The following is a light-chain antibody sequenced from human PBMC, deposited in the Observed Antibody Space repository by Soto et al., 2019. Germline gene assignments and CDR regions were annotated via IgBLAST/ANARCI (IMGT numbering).Light chain of an antibody. V-gene: IGLV1-44*01. CDR3: AAWDDSLKGLL. CDR1: DSKIGSNA. J-gene: IGLJ3*02. CDR2: GNT. Sequence: QSVLTQPPSASGTPGQRVTFSCSGSDSKIGSNAVNWYQQDPGTAPRLLIYGNTQRPSGVPDRFSGSKSGTTASLAISGLQYEDEAAYHYAAWDDSLKGLLFGGGTKVTVL.